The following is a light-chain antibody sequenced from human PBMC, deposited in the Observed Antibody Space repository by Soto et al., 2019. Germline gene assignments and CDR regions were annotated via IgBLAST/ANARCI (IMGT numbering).Light chain of an antibody. J-gene: IGLJ1*01. CDR1: SSDIGGYTY. CDR2: DVS. CDR3: CSFAGPQSFEV. Sequence: QSALTQPRSVSWSPGQSVTISCTVTSSDIGGYTYVSWYQQHPGKAPKVIIYDVSERPSGVPDRFSGSKSGNTASLTISGLQPEDEADYYCCSFAGPQSFEVFGEGTKVTVL. V-gene: IGLV2-11*01.